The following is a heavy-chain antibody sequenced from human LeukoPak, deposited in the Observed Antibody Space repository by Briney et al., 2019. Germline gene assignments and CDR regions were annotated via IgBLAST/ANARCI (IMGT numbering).Heavy chain of an antibody. CDR3: ARSHYSRGWEYFDY. V-gene: IGHV1-46*01. CDR1: GYTFTGYY. CDR2: INPSGGST. J-gene: IGHJ4*02. Sequence: ASVKVSCKASGYTFTGYYMHWVRQAPGEGLEWMGIINPSGGSTIYAQKFQGRVTMTWDMSTSTVYMELSSLRSEDTAVYYCARSHYSRGWEYFDYWGQGTLVTVSS. D-gene: IGHD6-19*01.